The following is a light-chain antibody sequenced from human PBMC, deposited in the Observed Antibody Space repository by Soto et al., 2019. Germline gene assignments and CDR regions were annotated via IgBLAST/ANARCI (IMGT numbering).Light chain of an antibody. J-gene: IGKJ1*01. V-gene: IGKV3-15*01. Sequence: ETVMTQSPATLSVSPGERATLSCRASQSVVSNLAWYQQKSGQAPRVLIFGASTRATGIPDRFSGSGSGTEFTLTISSLHSEDSAVYYCQQYYDWPRTFGPGTKVEVK. CDR3: QQYYDWPRT. CDR1: QSVVSN. CDR2: GAS.